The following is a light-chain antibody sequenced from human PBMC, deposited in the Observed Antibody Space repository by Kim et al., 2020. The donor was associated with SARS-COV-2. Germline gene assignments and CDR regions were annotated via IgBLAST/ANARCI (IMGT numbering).Light chain of an antibody. J-gene: IGKJ4*01. CDR2: GAS. Sequence: EIVMTQSRATLSVSPGERATLSCRVSQSLSSNLAWFQQKPGQAPRLLIYGASTRDTGIPARFSGSGSGTEFTLTISSLQSEDFSVYYCQQYNKWPLTFGGGTKLEIK. V-gene: IGKV3-15*01. CDR3: QQYNKWPLT. CDR1: QSLSSN.